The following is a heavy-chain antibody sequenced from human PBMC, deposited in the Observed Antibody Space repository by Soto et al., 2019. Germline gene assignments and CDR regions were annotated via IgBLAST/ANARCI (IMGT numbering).Heavy chain of an antibody. CDR2: ISSSGSKI. CDR1: GFTFSDFY. J-gene: IGHJ6*02. Sequence: QVQLVESGGGLVKPGGSLRLSCVASGFTFSDFYMSWIRQAPGKGLEWISYISSSGSKIFYADSVKGRFTISRDNTKKSVSLQMNSLRAEDTAVYYCAKLSGRGVYFYYGMDVLGQGSTVTVSS. V-gene: IGHV3-11*01. D-gene: IGHD3-10*01. CDR3: AKLSGRGVYFYYGMDV.